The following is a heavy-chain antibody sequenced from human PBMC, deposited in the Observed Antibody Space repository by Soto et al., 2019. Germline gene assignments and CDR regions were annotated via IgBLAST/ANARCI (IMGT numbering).Heavy chain of an antibody. J-gene: IGHJ5*02. V-gene: IGHV3-23*01. CDR1: AISFNTYG. CDR2: VTVTGGST. CDR3: AGQSSPEGWFDP. Sequence: GGSLRLSCAASAISFNTYGVTWVRQAPGKGLEWVSTVTVTGGSTYYADSVKGRFTISRDRSNYTVSLLLNSLRVEDTAIYYCAGQSSPEGWFDPWGHGTLVTVSS. D-gene: IGHD2-2*01.